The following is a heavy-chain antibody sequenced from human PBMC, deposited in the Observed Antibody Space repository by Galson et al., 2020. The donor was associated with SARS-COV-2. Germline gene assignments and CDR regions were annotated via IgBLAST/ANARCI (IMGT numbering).Heavy chain of an antibody. Sequence: SCKASGYTFTSFKINWVRQAPGQGLEWMGLMNPNGGKTDITQRFQGRVTMTRDTSINTIYMELSSLRSDDTAVYYCARGYSGDSDRAFDIWGQGTMVTVSS. V-gene: IGHV1-8*01. CDR2: MNPNGGKT. D-gene: IGHD4-4*01. J-gene: IGHJ3*02. CDR1: GYTFTSFK. CDR3: ARGYSGDSDRAFDI.